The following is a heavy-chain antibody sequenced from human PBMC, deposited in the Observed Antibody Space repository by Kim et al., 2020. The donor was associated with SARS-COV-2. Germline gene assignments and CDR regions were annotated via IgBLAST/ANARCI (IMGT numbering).Heavy chain of an antibody. CDR1: GFTFSSYG. Sequence: GGSLRLSCAASGFTFSSYGMHWVRQAPGKGLEWVAVISYDGSNKYYADSVKGRFTISRDNSKNTLYLQMNSLRAEDTAVYYCAKDLSYGYSSSWYPREFDYWGQGTLVTVSS. D-gene: IGHD6-13*01. CDR3: AKDLSYGYSSSWYPREFDY. J-gene: IGHJ4*02. CDR2: ISYDGSNK. V-gene: IGHV3-30*18.